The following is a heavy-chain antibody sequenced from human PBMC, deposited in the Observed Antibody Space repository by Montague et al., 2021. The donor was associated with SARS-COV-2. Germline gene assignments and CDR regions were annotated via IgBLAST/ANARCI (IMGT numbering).Heavy chain of an antibody. D-gene: IGHD6-13*01. Sequence: PALVKPTQTLTLTCTFSGFSLSTSGGGVGWIRQPPGKALEWLALIYWDDDKRYSPSLKSRLTITKDTSKNQVVLTMTNMDPVDTATYYCARILVAAAGSPFDPWGQGTLVTVSS. V-gene: IGHV2-5*02. J-gene: IGHJ5*02. CDR1: GFSLSTSGGG. CDR3: ARILVAAAGSPFDP. CDR2: IYWDDDK.